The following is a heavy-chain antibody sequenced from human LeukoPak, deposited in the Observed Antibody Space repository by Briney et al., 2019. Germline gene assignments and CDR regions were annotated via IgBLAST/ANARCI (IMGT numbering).Heavy chain of an antibody. J-gene: IGHJ4*02. CDR2: ISGSGAST. Sequence: GGSLRLSCAASGFTFSSYAMSWVRQAPGKGLEWVSAISGSGASTYYADSVKGRFTISRDNSKNTLYLQMNSLRAEDTAVYYCAKSYGSGSYYSNYFDYWGQGTLVTVSS. CDR3: AKSYGSGSYYSNYFDY. CDR1: GFTFSSYA. D-gene: IGHD3-10*01. V-gene: IGHV3-23*01.